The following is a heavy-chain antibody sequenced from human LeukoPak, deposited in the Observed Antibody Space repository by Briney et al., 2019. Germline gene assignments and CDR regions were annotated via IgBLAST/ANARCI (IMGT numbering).Heavy chain of an antibody. CDR2: IYPGDSDT. CDR3: ARPDSNHSTDYDAFDV. CDR1: GYSFTDHW. V-gene: IGHV5-51*01. J-gene: IGHJ3*01. Sequence: GESLKTSCKGSGYSFTDHWIGWVRQMPGKGLEWMGVIYPGDSDTRYSPSFQGQVTISADKSISTAYLQWSSLKASDTAMYYCARPDSNHSTDYDAFDVWGRGTMVTVSS. D-gene: IGHD3-16*01.